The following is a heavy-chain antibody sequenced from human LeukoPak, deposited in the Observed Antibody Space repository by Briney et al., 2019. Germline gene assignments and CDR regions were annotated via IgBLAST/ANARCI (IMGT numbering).Heavy chain of an antibody. V-gene: IGHV6-1*01. CDR1: GDRVSSTSST. Sequence: SQTLLLTCVISGDRVSSTSSTWNWIRQSPSRGLEWLGRTYYRSKWYHNYAVSVESRITINPDTSKNQFSLQLTFVTPEDTAMYYCSREDPSGYSNVWGQGTLVTVSS. D-gene: IGHD6-13*01. CDR2: TYYRSKWYH. J-gene: IGHJ4*02. CDR3: SREDPSGYSNV.